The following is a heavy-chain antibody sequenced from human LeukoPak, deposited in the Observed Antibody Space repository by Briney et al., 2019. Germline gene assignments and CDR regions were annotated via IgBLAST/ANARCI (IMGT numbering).Heavy chain of an antibody. J-gene: IGHJ6*02. D-gene: IGHD5-12*01. V-gene: IGHV6-1*01. Sequence: QTLSLTCAISGDSVSSNSAAWNWIRQSPSRGLEWLGRTYYRSKWYNDYAVSVKSRITINPDTSKNQFSLQLNSVTPEDTAVYYCARDFRVLGRLRPGLYYGMDVWGQGTTVTVSS. CDR3: ARDFRVLGRLRPGLYYGMDV. CDR1: GDSVSSNSAA. CDR2: TYYRSKWYN.